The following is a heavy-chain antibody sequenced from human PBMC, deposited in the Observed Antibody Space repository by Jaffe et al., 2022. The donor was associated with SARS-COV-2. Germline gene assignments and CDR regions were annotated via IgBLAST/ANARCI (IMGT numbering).Heavy chain of an antibody. Sequence: QVQLQESGPGLVKPSETLSLTCTVSGGSISSYYWSWIRQPPGKGLEWIGYIYYSGSTNYNPSLKSRVTISVDTSKNQFSLKLSSVTAADTAVYYCARAGYGSGVYYYYYYYMDVWGKGTTVTVSS. V-gene: IGHV4-59*01. CDR1: GGSISSYY. CDR2: IYYSGST. D-gene: IGHD3-10*01. J-gene: IGHJ6*03. CDR3: ARAGYGSGVYYYYYYYMDV.